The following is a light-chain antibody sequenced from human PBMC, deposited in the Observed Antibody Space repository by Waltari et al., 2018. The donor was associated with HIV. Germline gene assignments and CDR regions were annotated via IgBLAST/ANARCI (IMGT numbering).Light chain of an antibody. J-gene: IGLJ2*01. CDR3: SSYTDSSVI. CDR1: SSDIGNYKY. Sequence: QSALTQPASVSGSPGQSITISCTGASSDIGNYKYVSWYQHHPGIAPKLIIYEDNNRHSGVSNRFSGAKSGKTASLTISGLQAEDESDYYCSSYTDSSVIFGGGTKVTVL. CDR2: EDN. V-gene: IGLV2-14*01.